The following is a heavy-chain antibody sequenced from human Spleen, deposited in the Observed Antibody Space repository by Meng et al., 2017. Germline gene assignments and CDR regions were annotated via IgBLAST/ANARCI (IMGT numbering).Heavy chain of an antibody. CDR2: INWNSGTI. CDR3: AKGRDGDYHYYGMDV. CDR1: IFKFDDYA. Sequence: SLKISCAASIFKFDDYAMHWVRQAPGQGLEWVSGINWNSGTIGYADSVKGRFTISRDNAKNSLYLQMNGLRPEDTALYYCAKGRDGDYHYYGMDVWGQGTTVTVSS. V-gene: IGHV3-9*01. D-gene: IGHD4-17*01. J-gene: IGHJ6*02.